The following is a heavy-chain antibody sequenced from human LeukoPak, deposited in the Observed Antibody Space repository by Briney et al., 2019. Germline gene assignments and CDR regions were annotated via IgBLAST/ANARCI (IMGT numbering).Heavy chain of an antibody. J-gene: IGHJ4*02. CDR1: GGTFSSYA. V-gene: IGHV1-69*01. CDR2: IIPIFGTA. CDR3: ARAAMAGTSPPDY. Sequence: SVKVSCKASGGTFSSYAISWVRQAPGQGLEWMGGIIPIFGTANYAQKFQGRVTITADESTSTAYMELSSLRSEDTAVYYCARAAMAGTSPPDYWGQGTLVTVSS. D-gene: IGHD6-19*01.